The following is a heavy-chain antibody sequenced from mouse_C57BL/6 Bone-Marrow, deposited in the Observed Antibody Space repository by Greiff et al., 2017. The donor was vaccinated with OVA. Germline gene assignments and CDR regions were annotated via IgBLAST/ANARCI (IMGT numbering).Heavy chain of an antibody. V-gene: IGHV7-3*01. CDR2: IRNKANGYTT. Sequence: EVHLVESGGGLVQPGGSLSLSCAASGFTFTDYYMSWVRQPPGKALEWLGFIRNKANGYTTEYSASVKGRFTISRDNSQSILYLQRNALGAEDSATYYCARWDYDGSRGPDYYAMDYWGQGTSVTVSS. J-gene: IGHJ4*01. CDR1: GFTFTDYY. D-gene: IGHD1-1*01. CDR3: ARWDYDGSRGPDYYAMDY.